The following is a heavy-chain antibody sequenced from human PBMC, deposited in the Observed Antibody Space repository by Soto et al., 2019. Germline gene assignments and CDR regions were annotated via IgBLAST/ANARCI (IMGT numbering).Heavy chain of an antibody. Sequence: SETLSLTCTVSGDSISSSNYFWGWIRQPPGKGLEWIGTIFYSGSTYYNPSLKSRVNISVDTSKNQFSLRLISVTAADTALYYCARRYGWLYFDYWGQGSLVTVSS. V-gene: IGHV4-39*01. J-gene: IGHJ4*02. CDR2: IFYSGST. D-gene: IGHD6-19*01. CDR1: GDSISSSNYF. CDR3: ARRYGWLYFDY.